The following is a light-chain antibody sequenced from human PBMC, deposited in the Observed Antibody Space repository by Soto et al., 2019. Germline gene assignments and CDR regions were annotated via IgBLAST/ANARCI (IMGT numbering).Light chain of an antibody. Sequence: ETVLTQSPPTLSLSPGERATLSCRASQSVSSYLAWYQQNPGQAPRLLIYDATNRATGIPARFSGSGSGTDFTLTISSLEPEEFAVYYCQQRSNWLLTFGPGTKVDIK. CDR2: DAT. V-gene: IGKV3-11*01. J-gene: IGKJ3*01. CDR3: QQRSNWLLT. CDR1: QSVSSY.